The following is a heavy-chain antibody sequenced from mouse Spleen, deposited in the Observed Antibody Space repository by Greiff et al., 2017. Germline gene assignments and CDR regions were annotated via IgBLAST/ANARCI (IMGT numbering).Heavy chain of an antibody. CDR1: GYTFTSYW. D-gene: IGHD1-1*01. J-gene: IGHJ4*01. CDR2: IDPNSGGT. Sequence: QVQLQQSGAELVKPGASVKLSCKASGYTFTSYWMHWVKQRPGRGLEWIGRIDPNSGGTKYNEKFKSKATLTVDKPSSTAYMQLSSLTSEDSAVYYCARFITTVVATDYYAMDYWGQGTSVTVSS. CDR3: ARFITTVVATDYYAMDY. V-gene: IGHV1-72*01.